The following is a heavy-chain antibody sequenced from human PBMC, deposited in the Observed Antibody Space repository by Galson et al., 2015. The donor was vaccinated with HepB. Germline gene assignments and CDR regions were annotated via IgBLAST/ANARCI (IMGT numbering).Heavy chain of an antibody. CDR1: GDSVPSNSAA. Sequence: CAISGDSVPSNSAAWNRIRQSPSRGLEWLARTYYRSKWYHDYAVSMKSRITINPDTSKNQLSLQLNPVTPEDTAVYYCARDYYDSSGYYYPRDYWGQGTLSPSPQ. V-gene: IGHV6-1*01. J-gene: IGHJ4*02. D-gene: IGHD3-22*01. CDR2: TYYRSKWYH. CDR3: ARDYYDSSGYYYPRDY.